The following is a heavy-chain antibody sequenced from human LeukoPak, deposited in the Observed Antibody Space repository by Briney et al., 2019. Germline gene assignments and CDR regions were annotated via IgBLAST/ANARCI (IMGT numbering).Heavy chain of an antibody. CDR2: MYPDDSDT. V-gene: IGHV5-51*01. J-gene: IGHJ4*02. Sequence: GESLKISCKASGYSFSTYWIAWVRQMPGKGLELMGIMYPDDSDTRYSPSFQGQVTISADKSINTAYLQWNSLKASDTAMYYCARLKGGLVKLRECYFDYWGQGTLVTV. D-gene: IGHD4-17*01. CDR1: GYSFSTYW. CDR3: ARLKGGLVKLRECYFDY.